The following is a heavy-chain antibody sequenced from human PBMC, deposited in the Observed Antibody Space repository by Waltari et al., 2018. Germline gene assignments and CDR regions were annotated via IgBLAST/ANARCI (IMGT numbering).Heavy chain of an antibody. CDR2: IVPIFDEA. J-gene: IGHJ4*02. CDR1: DASFSDYA. CDR3: ASVATHFDYWSGYYFPY. D-gene: IGHD3-3*01. Sequence: QVQLVQSGAEVKKPGSSVKVSCKASDASFSDYAIAWVRQAPGQGLEWMGGIVPIFDEANYAQKFQGRVTITADKSSSTAYMGLTSLRSDDTAVYYCASVATHFDYWSGYYFPYWGQGTLVTVSS. V-gene: IGHV1-69*10.